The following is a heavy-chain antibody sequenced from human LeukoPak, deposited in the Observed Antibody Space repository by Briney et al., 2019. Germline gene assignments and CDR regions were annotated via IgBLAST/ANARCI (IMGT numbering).Heavy chain of an antibody. J-gene: IGHJ1*01. CDR2: IYYSGST. CDR3: ASLYCSGGSCYLQH. CDR1: GGSISSGGYY. V-gene: IGHV4-31*03. Sequence: SETLSLTCTVSGGSISSGGYYWSWIRQHPGKGLEWIGYIYYSGSTYYNPSLKSRVTISVDTSKNQFSLKLSSVTAADTAVYYCASLYCSGGSCYLQHWGQGTLVTVSS. D-gene: IGHD2-15*01.